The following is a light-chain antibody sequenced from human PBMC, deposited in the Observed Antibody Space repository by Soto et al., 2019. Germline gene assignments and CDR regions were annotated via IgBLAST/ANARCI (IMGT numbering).Light chain of an antibody. CDR3: SSYTSSSTWM. Sequence: QSAPTQPASVSGSPGQSITISCTGTSSDVGGYNYVSWYQQHPGKAPKLIIYEVSNRPSGVSNRFSGSKSGNTASLTISGLQAEDEADYYCSSYTSSSTWMFGGGTKLTVL. J-gene: IGLJ3*02. V-gene: IGLV2-14*01. CDR2: EVS. CDR1: SSDVGGYNY.